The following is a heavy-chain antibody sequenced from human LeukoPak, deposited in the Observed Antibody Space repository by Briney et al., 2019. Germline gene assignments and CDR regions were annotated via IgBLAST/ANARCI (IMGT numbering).Heavy chain of an antibody. CDR1: GGSISSGSYY. Sequence: SETLSLTCTVSGGSISSGSYYWSWIRQPAGKGLEWIGRIYTSGSTNYNPSLKQPVTISVDTSKTQFSLKLSSVTAADTAVYYCARAVRGYYYDSSGYYRGDAFDIWGQGTMVTVSS. D-gene: IGHD3-22*01. CDR3: ARAVRGYYYDSSGYYRGDAFDI. J-gene: IGHJ3*02. CDR2: IYTSGST. V-gene: IGHV4-61*02.